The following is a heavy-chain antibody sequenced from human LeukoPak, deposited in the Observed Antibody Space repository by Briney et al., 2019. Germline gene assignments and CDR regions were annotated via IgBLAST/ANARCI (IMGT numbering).Heavy chain of an antibody. CDR1: GFIFRSYS. V-gene: IGHV3-21*01. CDR2: ISSSSSDL. CDR3: VRDRENRAGPFTFAY. D-gene: IGHD6-19*01. J-gene: IGHJ4*02. Sequence: GGSLRLSCVASGFIFRSYSMNWVRQAPGKGLEWVSYISSSSSDLYYADSVKGRFTISRDNAENSLHLQMNSLRAEDTAVYYCVRDRENRAGPFTFAYWGQGALVTVSS.